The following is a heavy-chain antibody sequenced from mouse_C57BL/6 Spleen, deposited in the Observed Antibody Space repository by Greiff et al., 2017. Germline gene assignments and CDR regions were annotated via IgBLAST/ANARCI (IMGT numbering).Heavy chain of an antibody. CDR3: ARDDRAMDY. J-gene: IGHJ4*01. CDR1: GYTFTDYY. Sequence: VQLKESGPVLVKPGASVKMSCKASGYTFTDYYMNWVKQSHGKSLEWIGVINPYNGGTSYNQKFKGKATLTVDKSSSTAYMELNSLTSEDSAVYYCARDDRAMDYWGQGTSVTVSS. D-gene: IGHD2-3*01. CDR2: INPYNGGT. V-gene: IGHV1-19*01.